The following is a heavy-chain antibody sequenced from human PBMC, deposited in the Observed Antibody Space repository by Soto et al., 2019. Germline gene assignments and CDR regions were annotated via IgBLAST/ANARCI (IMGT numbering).Heavy chain of an antibody. Sequence: QVQLVQSGAEVKKPGSSVKVSCKASGGTFSSYAISWVRQAPGQGLEWMGGIIPIFGTANYAQKFQGRVTITADESTSTSYLELSSLRSEDTDVYYWASAEYLRWGELALDPWGQGTLVTVSS. CDR1: GGTFSSYA. CDR3: ASAEYLRWGELALDP. CDR2: IIPIFGTA. D-gene: IGHD3-16*01. J-gene: IGHJ5*02. V-gene: IGHV1-69*12.